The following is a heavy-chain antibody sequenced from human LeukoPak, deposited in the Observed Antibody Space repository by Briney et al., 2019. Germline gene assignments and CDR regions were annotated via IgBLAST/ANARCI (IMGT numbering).Heavy chain of an antibody. CDR1: DDSISDYY. J-gene: IGHJ4*02. V-gene: IGHV4-59*01. Sequence: SETLSLTCTVSDDSISDYYRGWIRQPPGKGLEWIGYFYNSGRSTYNPSLKSRVTISADTSKNHFSLKLNSVTTADTAVYYCTRGAGWLIDYWGQGILVTVAS. CDR3: TRGAGWLIDY. D-gene: IGHD3-16*01. CDR2: FYNSGRS.